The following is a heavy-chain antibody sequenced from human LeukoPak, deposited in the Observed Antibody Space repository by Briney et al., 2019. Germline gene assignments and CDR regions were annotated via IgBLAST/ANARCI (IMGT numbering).Heavy chain of an antibody. J-gene: IGHJ3*02. CDR3: ARDRSRAFDI. CDR2: IYPGDSDA. V-gene: IGHV5-51*01. CDR1: GYSFTNYW. D-gene: IGHD3-22*01. Sequence: GESLQISCKGSGYSFTNYWIGWVRQMPGKGLKWMGIIYPGDSDAGYSPSFQGQVTISADKSISTAYLQWSSLKASDTAMYYCARDRSRAFDIWGQGTMVTVSS.